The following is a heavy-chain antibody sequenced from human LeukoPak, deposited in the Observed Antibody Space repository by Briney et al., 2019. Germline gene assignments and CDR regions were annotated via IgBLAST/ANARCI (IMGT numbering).Heavy chain of an antibody. Sequence: GEALKISCKGSGYSFTSYWIGWVRRMPGKGLEWMGIIYPGDSDTRYSPSFQGQVAISADKSISTAYLQWSSLKASDTAMYYCARRLAYYDILTGYYAGHAFDIWGQGTMVTVSS. CDR1: GYSFTSYW. CDR2: IYPGDSDT. D-gene: IGHD3-9*01. V-gene: IGHV5-51*01. J-gene: IGHJ3*02. CDR3: ARRLAYYDILTGYYAGHAFDI.